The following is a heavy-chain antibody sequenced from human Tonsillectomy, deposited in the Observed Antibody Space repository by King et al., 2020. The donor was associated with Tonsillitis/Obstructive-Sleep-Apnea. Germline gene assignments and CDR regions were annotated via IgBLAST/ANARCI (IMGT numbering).Heavy chain of an antibody. J-gene: IGHJ4*02. CDR1: GGSFSGYY. CDR2: INHSGST. Sequence: VQLQQWGAGLLKPSETLSLTCAVYGGSFSGYYWSWIRQPPGKGLEWIGEINHSGSTNYNPSLKSRVTISVDTSKNQFSLKLTSVTAADTAVYYCARAPLSGDWNDPFDYWGQGTLVTVSS. D-gene: IGHD1-1*01. V-gene: IGHV4-34*01. CDR3: ARAPLSGDWNDPFDY.